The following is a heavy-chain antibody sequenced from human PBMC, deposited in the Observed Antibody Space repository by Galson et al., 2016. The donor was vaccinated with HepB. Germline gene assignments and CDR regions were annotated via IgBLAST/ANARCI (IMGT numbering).Heavy chain of an antibody. V-gene: IGHV1-8*01. D-gene: IGHD6-13*01. CDR3: ANSKSSSWSGFGFDP. Sequence: SVKVSCKASGDTFTSYDINWVRRATGQGLEWMGWMNPNSGNTGYAQTFQGRVTMTRNTSISTAYMELSSLRYEDPAVYYCANSKSSSWSGFGFDPWGQGTLVTVSS. CDR2: MNPNSGNT. J-gene: IGHJ5*02. CDR1: GDTFTSYD.